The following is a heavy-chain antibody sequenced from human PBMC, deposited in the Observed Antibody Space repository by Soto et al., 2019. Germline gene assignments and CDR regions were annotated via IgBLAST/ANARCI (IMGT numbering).Heavy chain of an antibody. J-gene: IGHJ6*03. CDR1: GFTFSDYY. Sequence: GGSLRLSCAASGFTFSDYYMSWIRQAPGKGLEWVSYISSSGSTIYYADSVKGRFTISRDNAKNSLYLQMNSLRAEDTAVYYCARRGYSSSSEGYYYYYYMDVWGKGTTVTVSS. V-gene: IGHV3-11*01. CDR2: ISSSGSTI. CDR3: ARRGYSSSSEGYYYYYYMDV. D-gene: IGHD6-6*01.